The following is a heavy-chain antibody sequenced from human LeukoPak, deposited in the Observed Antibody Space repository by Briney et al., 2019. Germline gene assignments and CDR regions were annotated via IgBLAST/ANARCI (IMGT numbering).Heavy chain of an antibody. CDR1: GGSISNYY. Sequence: PSETLSLTCTVAGGSISNYYWSWIRQPAGKGLEWIGRIHSSGSSKYNPSLESRVTMSVDTSKNQFALRLRSVTAADTAVYYCARHLWGVVDYFDYWGQGTLVTVSS. CDR3: ARHLWGVVDYFDY. V-gene: IGHV4-4*07. D-gene: IGHD3-22*01. CDR2: IHSSGSS. J-gene: IGHJ4*02.